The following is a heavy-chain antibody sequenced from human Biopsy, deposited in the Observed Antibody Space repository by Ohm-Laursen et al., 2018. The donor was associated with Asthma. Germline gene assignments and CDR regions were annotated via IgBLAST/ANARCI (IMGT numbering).Heavy chain of an antibody. V-gene: IGHV1-24*01. CDR1: GYSFTDLS. Sequence: ASVKVSCNISGYSFTDLSMHWVRQAPGQGLEWMGGLDPEEGGTVNARRFQGRVTMTEDTSTDTAYMELSSLSSDDTAVYYCASDFPKDYVRYNFQFWGQGTLVTVSS. J-gene: IGHJ4*02. CDR3: ASDFPKDYVRYNFQF. CDR2: LDPEEGGT. D-gene: IGHD4-17*01.